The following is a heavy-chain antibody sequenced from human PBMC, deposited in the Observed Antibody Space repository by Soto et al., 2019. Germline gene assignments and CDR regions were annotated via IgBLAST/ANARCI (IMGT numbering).Heavy chain of an antibody. Sequence: GESLKISCKGSGYSFTSYWIGWVRQMPGKGLEWMGIIYPGDSDTKYSPSFQGQVTISADKSISTAYLQWTSLKASDTAMYYCARHTRNPYSSSSAYFDYWGQGTLVTVSS. CDR2: IYPGDSDT. CDR3: ARHTRNPYSSSSAYFDY. V-gene: IGHV5-51*01. D-gene: IGHD6-6*01. CDR1: GYSFTSYW. J-gene: IGHJ4*02.